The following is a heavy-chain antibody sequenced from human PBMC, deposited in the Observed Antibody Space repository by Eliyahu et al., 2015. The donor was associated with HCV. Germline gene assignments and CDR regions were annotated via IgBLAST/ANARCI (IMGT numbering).Heavy chain of an antibody. Sequence: EVQLVESGGGLVQPGGSLRLXCAASGFXFXDYAMHWVRQAPGKGLEWVSGISWNSGSIGYADSVKGRFTISRDNAKNSLYLQMNSLRAEDTALYYCAKDIGITTVIHHAFDIWGQGTMVTVSS. CDR1: GFXFXDYA. CDR2: ISWNSGSI. J-gene: IGHJ3*02. V-gene: IGHV3-9*01. D-gene: IGHD4-17*01. CDR3: AKDIGITTVIHHAFDI.